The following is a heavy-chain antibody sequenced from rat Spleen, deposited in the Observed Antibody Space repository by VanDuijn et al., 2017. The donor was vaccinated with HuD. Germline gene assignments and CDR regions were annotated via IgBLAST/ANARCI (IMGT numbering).Heavy chain of an antibody. Sequence: EVQLVESDGDLVQPGRSLKLSCAASGFTFSDYYMAWVRQAPTKGLEWVASISYDGRHTYYRDSVKGRFTISRDNAKSTLYLQMDSLRSEDTATYYCTTMSNWFVYWGQGTLVTVSS. CDR3: TTMSNWFVY. CDR1: GFTFSDYY. V-gene: IGHV5-20*01. J-gene: IGHJ3*01. CDR2: ISYDGRHT.